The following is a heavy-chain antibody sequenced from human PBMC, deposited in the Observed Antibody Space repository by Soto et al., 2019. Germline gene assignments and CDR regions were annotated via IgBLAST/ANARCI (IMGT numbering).Heavy chain of an antibody. CDR3: ATGPLNRYYYYYMDV. CDR1: GYTLTELS. J-gene: IGHJ6*03. D-gene: IGHD3-9*01. Sequence: DSVKVSCKVSGYTLTELSMHWVRQAPGKGLEWMGGFDPEDGETIYAQKFQGRVTMTEDTSTDTAYMELSSLRSEDTAVYYCATGPLNRYYYYYMDVWGKGTTVTVSS. V-gene: IGHV1-24*01. CDR2: FDPEDGET.